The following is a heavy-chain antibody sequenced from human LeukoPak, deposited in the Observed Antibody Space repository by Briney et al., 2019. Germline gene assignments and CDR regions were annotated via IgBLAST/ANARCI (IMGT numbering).Heavy chain of an antibody. J-gene: IGHJ5*02. V-gene: IGHV4-59*01. CDR3: ARDPTGTTSNWFDP. CDR1: GGSISSYY. Sequence: SETLSLTCTVSGGSISSYYWSWIRQPPGKGLEWIGYIYYSGSTNHNPSLKSRVTISVDTSKNQFSLKLSSVTAADTAVYYCARDPTGTTSNWFDPWGQGTLVTVSS. D-gene: IGHD1-1*01. CDR2: IYYSGST.